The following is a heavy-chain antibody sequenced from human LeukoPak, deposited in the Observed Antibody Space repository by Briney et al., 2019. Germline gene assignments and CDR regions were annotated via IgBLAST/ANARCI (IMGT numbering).Heavy chain of an antibody. Sequence: RAGGSLRLSCAASGFTFSSYGMHWVRQAPGKGLEWVSAISGSGGSTYYADSVKGRFTISRDNSKNTLYLQMNSLRAEDTAVYYCAKSVAQNNYYYYYGMDVWGQGTTVTVTS. V-gene: IGHV3-23*01. CDR1: GFTFSSYG. CDR3: AKSVAQNNYYYYYGMDV. D-gene: IGHD6-19*01. J-gene: IGHJ6*02. CDR2: ISGSGGST.